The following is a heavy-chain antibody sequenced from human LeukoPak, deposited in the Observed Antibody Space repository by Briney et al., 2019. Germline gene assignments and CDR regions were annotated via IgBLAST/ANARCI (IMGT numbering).Heavy chain of an antibody. CDR1: RFTFSSYA. CDR3: AKNYDFWSAYLNY. CDR2: ISGSGGSS. J-gene: IGHJ4*02. D-gene: IGHD3-3*01. V-gene: IGHV3-23*01. Sequence: GGSLRLSCAASRFTFSSYATSWVRQAPGKGLEWVSTISGSGGSSYFADSVKGRFTISRDNSKNTLYLQMNSLRAEDTALYYCAKNYDFWSAYLNYWGQGTLVTVSS.